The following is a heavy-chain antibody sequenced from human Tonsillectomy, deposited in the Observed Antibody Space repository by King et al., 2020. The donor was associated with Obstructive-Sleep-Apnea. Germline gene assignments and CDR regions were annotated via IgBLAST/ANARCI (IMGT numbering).Heavy chain of an antibody. CDR1: GGXIXXXX. CDR3: ARVKFEDSSGYYYFDX. Sequence: PLQESGPGLVKPSENLSLXCXVXGGXIXXXXWSXXRPPXGKXXEWIXYXYYSGXTXYNPSLKSRVTISVDTSKNQFSLKLSSVTAADTAVYYCARVKFEDSSGYYYFDXWGQGXLVTVSS. V-gene: IGHV4-59*01. J-gene: IGHJ4*02. CDR2: XYYSGXT. D-gene: IGHD3-22*01.